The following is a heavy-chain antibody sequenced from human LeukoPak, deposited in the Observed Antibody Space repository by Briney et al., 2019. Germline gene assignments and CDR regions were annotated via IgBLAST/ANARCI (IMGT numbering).Heavy chain of an antibody. V-gene: IGHV3-33*01. D-gene: IGHD6-19*01. J-gene: IGHJ6*02. CDR2: IWYDGSNK. CDR3: ARDVSGYSSGWYEDSYYYYGMDV. CDR1: GFTFSSYG. Sequence: PGGSLSLSCAVSGFTFSSYGMHWFRQAPGKGLEWVAVIWYDGSNKYYADSVKGRFTISRDNSKNTLYLQMNSLRAEDTAVYYCARDVSGYSSGWYEDSYYYYGMDVWGQGTTVTVSS.